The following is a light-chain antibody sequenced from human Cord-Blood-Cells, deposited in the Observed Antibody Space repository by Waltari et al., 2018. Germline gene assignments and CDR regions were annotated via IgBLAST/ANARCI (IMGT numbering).Light chain of an antibody. CDR1: SSDVGGYTY. CDR2: EVS. V-gene: IGLV2-14*01. J-gene: IGLJ1*01. Sequence: QSALTQPASVSGSPGQSITISCPGTSSDVGGYTYVSWYQTHPGKAPKLMIYEVSNRPSGVSNRFSGSKSGNTASLTISGLQAEDEADYYCSSYTSSSTYVFGTGTKVTVL. CDR3: SSYTSSSTYV.